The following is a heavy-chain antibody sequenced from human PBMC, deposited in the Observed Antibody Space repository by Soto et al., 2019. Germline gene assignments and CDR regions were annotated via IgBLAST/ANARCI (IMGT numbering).Heavy chain of an antibody. CDR1: GYAFTNYA. J-gene: IGHJ3*02. CDR3: AREWPDVFDI. CDR2: MNPNTGGT. D-gene: IGHD5-12*01. Sequence: QGQLVQSGAEVKKPGASVKVSCTASGYAFTNYAINWVRQAPGQGLEWMGWMNPNTGGTGYARQFQGRLTTTRNISMRTVYMELNSLRSDDSAVYYCAREWPDVFDIWGQGTTVIVSS. V-gene: IGHV1-8*01.